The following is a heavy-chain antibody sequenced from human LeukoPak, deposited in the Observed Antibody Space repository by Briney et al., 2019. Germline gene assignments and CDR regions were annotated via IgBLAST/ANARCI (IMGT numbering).Heavy chain of an antibody. CDR3: ANAYSSSWSSKYYYYHGMDV. Sequence: GGSLRLSCAASGFTFSSYAMSWVRQAPGKGLEWVSAISGSGGSTYYADSVKGRFTISRDNSKNTLYLQMSSLRAEDTAVYYCANAYSSSWSSKYYYYHGMDVWGQGTTVTVSS. J-gene: IGHJ6*02. V-gene: IGHV3-23*01. CDR1: GFTFSSYA. CDR2: ISGSGGST. D-gene: IGHD6-13*01.